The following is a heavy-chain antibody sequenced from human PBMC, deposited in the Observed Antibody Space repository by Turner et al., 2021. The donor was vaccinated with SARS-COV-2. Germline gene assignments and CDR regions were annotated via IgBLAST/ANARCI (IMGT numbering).Heavy chain of an antibody. Sequence: QVQLQESGPGLVQAPETLTLMCTVSGCPISPYYWRWSRQPAGKGLEWIGRIHSSGRANYNPSLQSRVTFSLDTSKSQFSLTLDSLTAADTAIYYCTRQTWGGERDWGQGTLVTVSS. CDR3: TRQTWGGERD. CDR2: IHSSGRA. J-gene: IGHJ4*02. V-gene: IGHV4-4*07. CDR1: GCPISPYY. D-gene: IGHD1-1*01.